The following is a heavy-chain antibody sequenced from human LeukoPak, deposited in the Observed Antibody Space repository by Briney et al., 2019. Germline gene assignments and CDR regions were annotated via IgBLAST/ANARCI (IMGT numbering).Heavy chain of an antibody. J-gene: IGHJ6*02. CDR2: IKQDGSEK. V-gene: IGHV3-7*01. CDR3: AKGFRGWPGPDV. D-gene: IGHD6-19*01. Sequence: QAGGSLRLSCAASGFNFSSYWMSWVRQAPGKGPEWVANIKQDGSEKYYIESVKGRFTISRDNAKTSLFLQMKSLRVEDTAVYYCAKGFRGWPGPDVWGQGTTVTVSS. CDR1: GFNFSSYW.